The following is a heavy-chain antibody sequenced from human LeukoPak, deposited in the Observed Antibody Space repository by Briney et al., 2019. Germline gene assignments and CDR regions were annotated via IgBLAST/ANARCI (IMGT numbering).Heavy chain of an antibody. CDR1: GYTFTSYG. D-gene: IGHD3-22*01. V-gene: IGHV1-18*01. Sequence: ASVKVSCTASGYTFTSYGISWVRQAPGQGLEWMGWISAYNGKTNYAQKLQRTVTMTTDTSTSTAYMELRSLRSDDTAVYYCATKSPKYYYDSSGYQPMDVWGKGTTVTVSS. J-gene: IGHJ6*03. CDR2: ISAYNGKT. CDR3: ATKSPKYYYDSSGYQPMDV.